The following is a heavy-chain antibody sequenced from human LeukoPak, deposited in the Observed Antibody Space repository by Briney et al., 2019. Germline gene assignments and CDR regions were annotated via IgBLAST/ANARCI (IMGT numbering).Heavy chain of an antibody. CDR2: ISYDGSNK. CDR3: ARERYNWNVQYYYYYGMDV. Sequence: GGSLRLSCAASGFTFSSYAMHWVRQAPGKGLEWVAVISYDGSNKYYADPVKGRFTISRDNSKNTLYLQMNSLRAEDTAVYYCARERYNWNVQYYYYYGMDVWGQGTTVTVSS. CDR1: GFTFSSYA. D-gene: IGHD1-20*01. J-gene: IGHJ6*02. V-gene: IGHV3-30*04.